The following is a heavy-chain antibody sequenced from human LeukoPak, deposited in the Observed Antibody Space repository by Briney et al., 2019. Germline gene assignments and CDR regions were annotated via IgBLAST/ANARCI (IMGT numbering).Heavy chain of an antibody. Sequence: GASVKVSCRASGFTFTSFGFSWVRQAPGQGLQWMGWINGYNGNTEYAQNLQDRVSMTRDISTSTVYMQLTSLRSDDTAVYYCARDIGSASFQAGYHYYYMDVWGEGTTVTASS. CDR1: GFTFTSFG. D-gene: IGHD6-19*01. CDR2: INGYNGNT. CDR3: ARDIGSASFQAGYHYYYMDV. J-gene: IGHJ6*03. V-gene: IGHV1-18*01.